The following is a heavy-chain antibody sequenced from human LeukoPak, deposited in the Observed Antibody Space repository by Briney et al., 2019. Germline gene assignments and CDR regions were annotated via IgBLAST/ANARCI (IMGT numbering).Heavy chain of an antibody. J-gene: IGHJ4*02. Sequence: GGSLELSCAASGFTFSDSAMHWVRQASGKGLEWVGRIRNRANNYMTAYAASVEGRFTISRDDLQNTAYLQMNSLKTEDTAMYYCTRLKGDSAEDNFDFWGQGTLVTVSS. D-gene: IGHD2-15*01. V-gene: IGHV3-73*01. CDR3: TRLKGDSAEDNFDF. CDR2: IRNRANNYMT. CDR1: GFTFSDSA.